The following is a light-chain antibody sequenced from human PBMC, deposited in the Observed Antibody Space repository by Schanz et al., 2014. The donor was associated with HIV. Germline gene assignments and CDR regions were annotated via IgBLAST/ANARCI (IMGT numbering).Light chain of an antibody. CDR2: EVS. CDR3: SSYAGSLYV. CDR1: SNDVGYYNF. J-gene: IGLJ1*01. Sequence: QSALIQPPSASGSPGQSVTISCTGTSNDVGYYNFVSWYQQHPGKAPKVIIFEVSKRPSGVPDRFSGSKSGNTASLTVSGLQTEDEADYYCSSYAGSLYVFGTGTKVTVL. V-gene: IGLV2-8*01.